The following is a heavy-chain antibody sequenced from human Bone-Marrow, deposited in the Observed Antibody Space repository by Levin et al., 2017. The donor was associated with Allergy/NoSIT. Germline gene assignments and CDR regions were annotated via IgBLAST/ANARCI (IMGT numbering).Heavy chain of an antibody. Sequence: GGSLRLSCAASGFTFSSYSMNWVRQAPGKGLEWVSYISSSSSTIYYADSVKGRFTISRDNAKNSLYLQMNSLRAEDTAVYYCARGGMVLGYCSGGSCYDPVAFDYWGQGTLVTVSS. CDR1: GFTFSSYS. CDR2: ISSSSSTI. CDR3: ARGGMVLGYCSGGSCYDPVAFDY. D-gene: IGHD2-15*01. J-gene: IGHJ4*02. V-gene: IGHV3-48*01.